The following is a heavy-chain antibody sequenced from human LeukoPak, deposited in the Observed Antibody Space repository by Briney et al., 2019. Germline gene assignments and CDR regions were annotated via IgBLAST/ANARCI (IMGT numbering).Heavy chain of an antibody. V-gene: IGHV3-66*02. Sequence: GGSLRLSCAASGFTVSSNYMSWVRQAPGKGLEWVSVIYRGGSTYYADSVKGRFTISRDTSKNTLYLQMNSLRAEDTAVYYCASCRGSSYDLWSGYDWGPGTLVTVSS. D-gene: IGHD3-3*01. CDR1: GFTVSSNY. CDR3: ASCRGSSYDLWSGYD. CDR2: IYRGGST. J-gene: IGHJ4*02.